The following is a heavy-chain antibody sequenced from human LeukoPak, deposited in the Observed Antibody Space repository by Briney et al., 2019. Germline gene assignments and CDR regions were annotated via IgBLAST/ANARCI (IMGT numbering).Heavy chain of an antibody. CDR1: GFTFGDYA. J-gene: IGHJ4*02. CDR2: IRSKAYGGTK. CDR3: TWENSGPFDY. D-gene: IGHD1-26*01. Sequence: PGRSLRLSCTASGFTFGDYAMSWFRQAPGKGLEWVGFIRSKAYGGTKEYAASVKGRFTISRSESKSIAYLQMNSLKTEDTAVYYCTWENSGPFDYWGQGTLVTVSS. V-gene: IGHV3-49*03.